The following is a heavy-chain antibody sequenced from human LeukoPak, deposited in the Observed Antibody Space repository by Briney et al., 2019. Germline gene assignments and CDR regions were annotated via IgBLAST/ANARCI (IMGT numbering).Heavy chain of an antibody. CDR2: LSGTGDNT. D-gene: IGHD2-2*01. CDR3: ARGPINYSTSWRFDY. Sequence: GGSLRLSCAASGFSRFTFNYYAMTWVRQAPGKGLGWVSALSGTGDNTYYEDSVEGRFTISRDNTNNIVYLQMNSLRAEDTAVYYCARGPINYSTSWRFDYWGQGTLVTVSS. CDR1: GFSRFTFNYYA. J-gene: IGHJ4*02. V-gene: IGHV3-23*01.